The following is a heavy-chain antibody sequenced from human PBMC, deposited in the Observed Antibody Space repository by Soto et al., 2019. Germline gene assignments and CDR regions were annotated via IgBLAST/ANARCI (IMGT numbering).Heavy chain of an antibody. CDR3: ARAGGGYCSGGSCYYYYGMDV. D-gene: IGHD2-15*01. J-gene: IGHJ6*02. CDR2: INAGNGNT. Sequence: ASVKVSCKASGYTFTSYAMHWVRQAPGQRLEWMGWINAGNGNTKYSQKFQGRVTITRDTSASTAYMELSSLRSEDTAVYYCARAGGGYCSGGSCYYYYGMDVLGLGTTVTVSS. CDR1: GYTFTSYA. V-gene: IGHV1-3*01.